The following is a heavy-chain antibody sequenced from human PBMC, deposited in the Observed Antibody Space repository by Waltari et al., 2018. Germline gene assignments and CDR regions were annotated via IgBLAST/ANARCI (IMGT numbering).Heavy chain of an antibody. CDR3: ARDRGEGFDY. CDR1: GFTFSTYN. D-gene: IGHD3-10*01. Sequence: EVQLVESGGGLVKPGGSLRLSCAASGFTFSTYNMNWVRQAPGKGLEWVSFISSSSSYIYNADSVKGRFTISRDNAKNSLYLQLNSLRAEDTAVYYCARDRGEGFDYWGQGTLVTVSS. CDR2: ISSSSSYI. J-gene: IGHJ4*02. V-gene: IGHV3-21*01.